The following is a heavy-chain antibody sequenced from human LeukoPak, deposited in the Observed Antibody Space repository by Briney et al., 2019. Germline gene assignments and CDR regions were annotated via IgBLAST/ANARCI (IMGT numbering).Heavy chain of an antibody. CDR3: ARAADCSGGSCYLYYYYYYMDV. J-gene: IGHJ6*03. CDR2: IKQDGSEK. V-gene: IGHV3-7*01. CDR1: GFTFSSYW. D-gene: IGHD2-15*01. Sequence: GGSLRLSCAASGFTFSSYWMSWVRQAPGKGLEWVANIKQDGSEKYYVDSVKGRFTISRDNAKNSLYLQMNSLRAEDTAVYYCARAADCSGGSCYLYYYYYYMDVWGKGTTVTVS.